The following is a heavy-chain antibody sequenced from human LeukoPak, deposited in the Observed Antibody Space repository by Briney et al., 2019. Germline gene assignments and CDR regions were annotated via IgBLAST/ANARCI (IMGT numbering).Heavy chain of an antibody. Sequence: GASVKVSCKASGGTFSSYAISWVRQAPGQGLEWMGGIIPIFGTANYAQKFQGRVTITTDESTSTAFMELSSLRSEDTAVYYCARDQGSLGGFDIWGQGTMVTVSS. CDR1: GGTFSSYA. CDR2: IIPIFGTA. D-gene: IGHD3-16*01. CDR3: ARDQGSLGGFDI. V-gene: IGHV1-69*05. J-gene: IGHJ3*02.